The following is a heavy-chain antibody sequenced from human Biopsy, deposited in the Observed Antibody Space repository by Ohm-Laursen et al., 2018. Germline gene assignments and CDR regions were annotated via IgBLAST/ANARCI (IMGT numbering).Heavy chain of an antibody. D-gene: IGHD3-10*01. CDR3: ATELLPPGVGGPWLDS. Sequence: SLRLSCAASGATLSGYGMNWDRQAPGKGLEWVPSISASSSYIYYADSVKGRFTVSRDNTKNTLYLQMNSLRAADTAIYFCATELLPPGVGGPWLDSWGQGTPVTVSS. CDR1: GATLSGYG. V-gene: IGHV3-21*06. J-gene: IGHJ5*01. CDR2: ISASSSYI.